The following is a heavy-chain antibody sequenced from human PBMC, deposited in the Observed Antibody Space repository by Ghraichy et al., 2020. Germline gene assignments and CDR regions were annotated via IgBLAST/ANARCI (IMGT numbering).Heavy chain of an antibody. J-gene: IGHJ4*02. CDR2: TYYRSKWYN. V-gene: IGHV6-1*01. CDR3: ARAIDPPRAFDF. Sequence: SQTLSLTCAISRDSVTSNSAAWNWVRLSPSRGLEWLGRTYYRSKWYNDYGGSVRSRVSVSPDTSKNQFSLQLNSVTPEDTAVYFCARAIDPPRAFDFWGQGILVTVSS. CDR1: RDSVTSNSAA.